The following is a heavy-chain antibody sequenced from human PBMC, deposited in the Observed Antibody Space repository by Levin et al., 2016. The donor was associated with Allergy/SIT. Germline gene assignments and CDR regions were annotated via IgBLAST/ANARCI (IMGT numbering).Heavy chain of an antibody. Sequence: GESLKISCAASGFSISNFGVHWVRQAPGKGLEWVAVIWLDDGSKEHYVDSVKGRFTISRDNSKNTVYLQMNSVMAEDTAVYYCAREGCVRTCCCNSFDIWGQGTRVTVSS. CDR2: IWLDDGSKE. CDR1: GFSISNFG. D-gene: IGHD2-2*01. V-gene: IGHV3-33*01. J-gene: IGHJ3*02. CDR3: AREGCVRTCCCNSFDI.